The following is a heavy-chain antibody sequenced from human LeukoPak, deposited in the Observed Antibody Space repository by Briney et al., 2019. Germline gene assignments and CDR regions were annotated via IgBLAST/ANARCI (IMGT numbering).Heavy chain of an antibody. CDR2: INSDGSSI. V-gene: IGHV3-74*01. CDR3: ARDLNLFSGLPY. Sequence: PGGSLRLSCAASGFTFSSYSMNWVRHAPGKGLVWVSRINSDGSSISYADSVKGRFTISRDNAKNTLYLQLNSLRAEDTAVYYCARDLNLFSGLPYWGQGTLVTVSS. D-gene: IGHD3-10*01. CDR1: GFTFSSYS. J-gene: IGHJ4*02.